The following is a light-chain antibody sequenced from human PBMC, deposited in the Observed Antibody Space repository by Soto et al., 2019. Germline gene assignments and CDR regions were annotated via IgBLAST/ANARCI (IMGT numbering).Light chain of an antibody. CDR1: TSDVGGYNY. V-gene: IGLV2-14*01. CDR2: DVN. CDR3: SSYTSTTTVV. J-gene: IGLJ3*02. Sequence: QSALTQPASVSGSPGQSITISCTGTTSDVGGYNYVSWYQQYPGKAPKLMIYDVNNRPSGVSNRFSGSKSGNTASLTISGLQAEDEADYYCSSYTSTTTVVFGGGPKLTVL.